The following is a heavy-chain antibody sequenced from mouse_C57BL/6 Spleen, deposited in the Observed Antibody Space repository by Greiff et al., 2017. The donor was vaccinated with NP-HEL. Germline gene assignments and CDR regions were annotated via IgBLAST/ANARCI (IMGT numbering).Heavy chain of an antibody. V-gene: IGHV1-55*01. Sequence: VQLQQPGAELVKPGASVKMSCKASGYTFTSYWITWVKQRPGQGLEWIGDIYPGSGSPNYNEKFKSKATLTVDTSSSTAYMQRSSLTSEGSAVYYGARHYGSRGWYCDVWGTGTTVTVSS. CDR2: IYPGSGSP. CDR1: GYTFTSYW. CDR3: ARHYGSRGWYCDV. J-gene: IGHJ1*03. D-gene: IGHD1-1*01.